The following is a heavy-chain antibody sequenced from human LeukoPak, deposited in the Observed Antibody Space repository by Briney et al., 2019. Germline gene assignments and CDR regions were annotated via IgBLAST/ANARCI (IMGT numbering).Heavy chain of an antibody. J-gene: IGHJ4*02. V-gene: IGHV3-23*01. D-gene: IGHD2-2*01. CDR1: GFTFSSYA. Sequence: GGSLRLSCAASGFTFSSYAMSWVRQAPGKGLEWVSAISGSGGSTYYADSVKGRFTISRDSSKNTLYLQMNSLRAEDTAVYYCAKDSCSSTSCYSDYWGQGTLVTVSS. CDR3: AKDSCSSTSCYSDY. CDR2: ISGSGGST.